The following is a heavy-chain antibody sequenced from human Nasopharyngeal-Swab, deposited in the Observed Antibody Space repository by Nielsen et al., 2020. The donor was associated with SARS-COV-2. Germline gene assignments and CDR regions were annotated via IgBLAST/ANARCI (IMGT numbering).Heavy chain of an antibody. CDR1: GFTFTSSA. Sequence: SVKVSCKASGFTFTSSAVQWVRQARGQRLEWIGWIVVGSGNTNYAQKFQERVTITRDMSTSTAYMELSSLRSEDTAVYYCAASPNYYDSSGYPFDVWGQGTMVTVSS. J-gene: IGHJ3*01. D-gene: IGHD3-22*01. V-gene: IGHV1-58*01. CDR2: IVVGSGNT. CDR3: AASPNYYDSSGYPFDV.